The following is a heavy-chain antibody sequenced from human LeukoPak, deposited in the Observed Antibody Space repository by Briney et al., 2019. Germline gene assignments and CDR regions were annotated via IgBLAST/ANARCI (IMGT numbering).Heavy chain of an antibody. CDR3: ARDHARSIAVADYYGMDV. D-gene: IGHD6-19*01. Sequence: PGRSLRLSCAASGFTFSSYSMNWVRQAPGKGLEWVSSISSSSSYIYYADSVKGRFTISRDNAKNSLYLQMNSLRAEDTAVYYCARDHARSIAVADYYGMDVWGQGTTVTVSS. CDR2: ISSSSSYI. J-gene: IGHJ6*02. CDR1: GFTFSSYS. V-gene: IGHV3-21*01.